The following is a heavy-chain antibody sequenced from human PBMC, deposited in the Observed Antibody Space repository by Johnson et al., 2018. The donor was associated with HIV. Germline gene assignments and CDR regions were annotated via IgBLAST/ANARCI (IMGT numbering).Heavy chain of an antibody. J-gene: IGHJ3*02. V-gene: IGHV3-74*01. CDR2: INSDGSST. D-gene: IGHD6-6*01. Sequence: VQLVESGGGVVQPGGSLRLSCAASGFTFNSYWMHWVRQAPGKGLVWVSRINSDGSSTSYADSVKGRFTISRDNAKNTLYLQMNSLRAEDTAVYYCARDIGIAARRLNAFDIWGQGTMVTVSS. CDR1: GFTFNSYW. CDR3: ARDIGIAARRLNAFDI.